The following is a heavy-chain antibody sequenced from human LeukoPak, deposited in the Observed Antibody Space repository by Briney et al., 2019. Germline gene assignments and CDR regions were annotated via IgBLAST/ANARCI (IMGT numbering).Heavy chain of an antibody. CDR2: ISYDGSNK. Sequence: GRSLRLSCAASGFTFSSYAMHWVRQAPGKGLEWVAVISYDGSNKYYADSVKGRFTISRDNSKNTLYLQMNSLRAEDTAVYYCARDHSDWAVAGQFDPWGQGTLVTVSS. V-gene: IGHV3-30-3*01. D-gene: IGHD6-19*01. CDR3: ARDHSDWAVAGQFDP. J-gene: IGHJ5*02. CDR1: GFTFSSYA.